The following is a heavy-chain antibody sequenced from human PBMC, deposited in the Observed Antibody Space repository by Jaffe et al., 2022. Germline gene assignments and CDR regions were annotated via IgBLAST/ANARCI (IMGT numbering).Heavy chain of an antibody. Sequence: EVQLVESGGGLVQPGRSLRLSCTASGFTFGDYAMSWFRQAPGKGLEWVGFIRSKAYGGTTEYAASVKGRFTISRDDSKSIAYLQMNSLKTEDTAVYYCTRDGLRFLEWLLRPDAFDIWGQGTMVTVSS. J-gene: IGHJ3*02. V-gene: IGHV3-49*03. CDR2: IRSKAYGGTT. D-gene: IGHD3-3*01. CDR3: TRDGLRFLEWLLRPDAFDI. CDR1: GFTFGDYA.